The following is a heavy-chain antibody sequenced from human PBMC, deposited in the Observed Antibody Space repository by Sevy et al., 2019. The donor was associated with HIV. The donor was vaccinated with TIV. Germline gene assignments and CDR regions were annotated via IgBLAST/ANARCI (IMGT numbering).Heavy chain of an antibody. D-gene: IGHD3-10*01. V-gene: IGHV3-30-3*01. J-gene: IGHJ4*02. CDR2: ISYDGSSK. CDR1: GFTFSTYP. Sequence: GGSLRLSCAASGFTFSTYPMHWVRQSPGKGLEWVTVISYDGSSKYDADSVKGRFTISRDNSKNTVFLQMDSLRVDDTAVYYCARHSGYTIYYSPGATRGQGALVTVSS. CDR3: ARHSGYTIYYSPGAT.